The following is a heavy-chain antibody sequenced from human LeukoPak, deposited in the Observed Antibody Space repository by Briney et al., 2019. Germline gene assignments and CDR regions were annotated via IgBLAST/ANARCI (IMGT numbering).Heavy chain of an antibody. CDR3: ARDDYDFWSGYYTGPRRVNNFDY. CDR2: ITSSGRYI. Sequence: PGGSLRLSCAASGFTFSDYYMSWVRQASGKGLEWDSSITSSGRYIYYADSVKGRFTISRDNSENSLYLQMDSLTAEDTAVYYCARDDYDFWSGYYTGPRRVNNFDYWGQGTLVTVSS. CDR1: GFTFSDYY. D-gene: IGHD3-3*01. J-gene: IGHJ4*02. V-gene: IGHV3-21*01.